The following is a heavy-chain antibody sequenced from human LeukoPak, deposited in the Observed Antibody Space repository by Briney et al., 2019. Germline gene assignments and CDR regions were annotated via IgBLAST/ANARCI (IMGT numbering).Heavy chain of an antibody. D-gene: IGHD3-10*01. CDR2: IIPILRIA. J-gene: IGHJ3*02. CDR1: GYTFTSYA. Sequence: SVKVSCKASGYTFTSYAISWVRQAPGQGLEWMGRIIPILRIANYAQKFQGRVTITADKSTSTAYMELSSLRSEDTAVYYCARDKRGSDAFDIWGQGTMVTVSS. CDR3: ARDKRGSDAFDI. V-gene: IGHV1-69*04.